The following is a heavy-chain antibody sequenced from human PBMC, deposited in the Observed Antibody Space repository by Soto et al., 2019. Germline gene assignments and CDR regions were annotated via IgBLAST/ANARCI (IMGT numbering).Heavy chain of an antibody. D-gene: IGHD6-19*01. CDR1: GFTFDDYT. J-gene: IGHJ4*02. CDR2: ISWDGGST. CDR3: AKDIELSDEYSSGWTFDY. Sequence: GGSLRLSCAASGFTFDDYTMHWVRQAPGKGLEWVSLISWDGGSTYYADSVKGRFTISRDNSKNSLYLQMNSLRTEDTALYYCAKDIELSDEYSSGWTFDYWGQGTLVTVSS. V-gene: IGHV3-43*01.